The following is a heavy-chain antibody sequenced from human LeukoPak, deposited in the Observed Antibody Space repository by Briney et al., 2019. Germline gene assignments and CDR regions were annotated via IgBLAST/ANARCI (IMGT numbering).Heavy chain of an antibody. CDR3: ARVGVAAAGTGYYYYGMDV. V-gene: IGHV1-8*03. D-gene: IGHD6-13*01. CDR1: GYTFTSYD. CDR2: MNPNNGNT. J-gene: IGHJ6*02. Sequence: ASVKVSCKASGYTFTSYDINWVRQATGQGLEWMGWMNPNNGNTGYAQKFQGRVTITRNTSISTAYMELSSLRSEDTAVYYCARVGVAAAGTGYYYYGMDVRGQGTTVTVSS.